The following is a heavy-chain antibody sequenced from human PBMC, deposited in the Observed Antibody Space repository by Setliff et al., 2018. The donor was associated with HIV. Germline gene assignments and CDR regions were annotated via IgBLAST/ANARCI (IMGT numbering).Heavy chain of an antibody. J-gene: IGHJ4*02. D-gene: IGHD4-4*01. CDR1: GYTFTKYG. Sequence: ASVKVSCKSSGYTFTKYGITWVRQAPGQGLEWMGWISANNGSSYFAQKLQDRVTMTSDTSTSTAYMEVRGLTSDDTAVYYCAPIDPFPHDYSNSSFDYWGQGTLVTVSS. CDR2: ISANNGSS. CDR3: APIDPFPHDYSNSSFDY. V-gene: IGHV1-18*01.